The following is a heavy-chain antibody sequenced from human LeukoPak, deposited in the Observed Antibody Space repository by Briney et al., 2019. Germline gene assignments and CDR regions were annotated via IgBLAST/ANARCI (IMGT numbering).Heavy chain of an antibody. CDR1: GGAISNSY. V-gene: IGHV4-4*07. Sequence: PSETLSLTCTVSGGAISNSYWNWIRQSADKGLEWIGRIYISGSPKYNPSLKSRVTMSLDTSKNRISLKLSSVTAAGTAVYYCAKATAGVEATTGFDSWGHGTRVTVAS. D-gene: IGHD1-26*01. J-gene: IGHJ5*01. CDR2: IYISGSP. CDR3: AKATAGVEATTGFDS.